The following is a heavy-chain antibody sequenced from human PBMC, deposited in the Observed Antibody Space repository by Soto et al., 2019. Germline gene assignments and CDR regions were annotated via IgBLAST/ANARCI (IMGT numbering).Heavy chain of an antibody. Sequence: SETLSLSYTVSDGSTSSGSCCWSRPPPQKVQGLGWISYYNGSTNYNHTLQSRVTITVDTSKNQFYLKLSSVTAADTAVYYCERAQDTAMVRYYFDYWGQGTLVTVSS. J-gene: IGHJ4*02. CDR1: DGSTSSGSCC. D-gene: IGHD5-18*01. CDR2: SYYNGST. CDR3: ERAQDTAMVRYYFDY. V-gene: IGHV4-59*12.